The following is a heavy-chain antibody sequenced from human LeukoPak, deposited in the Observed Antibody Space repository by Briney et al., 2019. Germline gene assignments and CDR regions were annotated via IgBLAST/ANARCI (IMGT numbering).Heavy chain of an antibody. CDR1: GFTFSSYS. D-gene: IGHD5-18*01. V-gene: IGHV3-21*01. J-gene: IGHJ4*02. CDR2: ISSSSSYI. Sequence: GGSLRLSCAASGFTFSSYSMNWVRQAPGKGLEWVSSISSSSSYIYYADSVKGRFTISRDNAKNSLYLQMNSLRAEDTAVYYCARDQDTAMVPIDYWGQGTLVTVSS. CDR3: ARDQDTAMVPIDY.